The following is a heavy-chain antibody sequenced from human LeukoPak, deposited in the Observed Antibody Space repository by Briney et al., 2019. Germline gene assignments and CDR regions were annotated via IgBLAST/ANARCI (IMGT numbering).Heavy chain of an antibody. D-gene: IGHD4-17*01. CDR2: IKFDGSWT. V-gene: IGHV3-74*01. CDR1: GFTFRRKW. J-gene: IGHJ4*02. Sequence: GGSLRLSSAASGFTFRRKWMHWVREAPGKGLVWGSRIKFDGSWTNYVGSVKGRFTISRDNSKNTMYLQMNSLRAEDTAVYYCARETGSAVGSTDFDYGGQGTLVTVSS. CDR3: ARETGSAVGSTDFDY.